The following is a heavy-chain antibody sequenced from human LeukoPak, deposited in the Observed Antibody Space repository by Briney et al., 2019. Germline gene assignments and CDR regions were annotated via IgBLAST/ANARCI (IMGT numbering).Heavy chain of an antibody. Sequence: ASVKVSCKASGYTFTSYGISWVRQAPGQGLEWMGWISAYNGNTNYAQKLQGRVTMTTDTSTSTAYMELRSLRSDDTAVYYCARRYRIAVAATYYYYYYMDVWGKGTTVTVSS. V-gene: IGHV1-18*01. CDR3: ARRYRIAVAATYYYYYYMDV. D-gene: IGHD6-19*01. J-gene: IGHJ6*03. CDR1: GYTFTSYG. CDR2: ISAYNGNT.